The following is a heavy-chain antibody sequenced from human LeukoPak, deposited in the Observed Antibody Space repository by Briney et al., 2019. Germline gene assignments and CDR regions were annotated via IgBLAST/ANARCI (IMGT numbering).Heavy chain of an antibody. CDR2: ISWNSGSI. Sequence: GGSLRLSCAASGFTFDDYAMHWVRQAPGKGLEWVSGISWNSGSIGYADSVKGRFTISRDNAKNSLYLQMNSLRAEDTALYYCAKMGYYDSSGYHAWFDYWGQGTLVTVS. CDR1: GFTFDDYA. J-gene: IGHJ4*02. CDR3: AKMGYYDSSGYHAWFDY. V-gene: IGHV3-9*01. D-gene: IGHD3-22*01.